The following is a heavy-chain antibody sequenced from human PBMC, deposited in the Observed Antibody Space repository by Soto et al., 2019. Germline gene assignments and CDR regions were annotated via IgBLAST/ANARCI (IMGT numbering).Heavy chain of an antibody. D-gene: IGHD3-16*01. J-gene: IGHJ4*02. V-gene: IGHV1-8*01. CDR1: GYNISSYD. CDR3: ARAAYRSFCVLSH. Sequence: GASVKVSCKASGYNISSYDIIWVRQAAGEGLEWMGGRDPNRGHSDSVQNFRGRVTMTTNISANTAYMELSGLRSDDTGVYYCARAAYRSFCVLSHWGQGTPVTVSS. CDR2: RDPNRGHS.